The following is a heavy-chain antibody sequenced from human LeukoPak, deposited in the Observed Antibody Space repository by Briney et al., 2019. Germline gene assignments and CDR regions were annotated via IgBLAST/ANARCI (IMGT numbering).Heavy chain of an antibody. V-gene: IGHV3-33*01. CDR3: VGDTPPGGDYYFDY. D-gene: IGHD3-16*01. Sequence: GSLRLSCGASGFSFSTYGMHWVRQAPGKGLEWVALIWNAGTNTYYADSVKGRFTISRDNSKNTLYLQMNSLRAEDTAVYYCVGDTPPGGDYYFDYWGQGTLVIVSS. CDR2: IWNAGTNT. CDR1: GFSFSTYG. J-gene: IGHJ4*02.